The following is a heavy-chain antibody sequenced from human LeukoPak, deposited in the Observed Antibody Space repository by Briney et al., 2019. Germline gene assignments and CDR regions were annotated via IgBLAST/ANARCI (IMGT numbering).Heavy chain of an antibody. CDR3: ARSSVPYYYYNYYMDV. Sequence: SETLSLTCTVSGGSISNYYWTWIRQPPGKGLEWIGYIYYSGSTNYNPSLKSRVTISVDTSKNQFSLKLSSVTAADTAVYYCARSSVPYYYYNYYMDVWGKGTTVTVSS. CDR1: GGSISNYY. D-gene: IGHD3-22*01. J-gene: IGHJ6*03. CDR2: IYYSGST. V-gene: IGHV4-59*01.